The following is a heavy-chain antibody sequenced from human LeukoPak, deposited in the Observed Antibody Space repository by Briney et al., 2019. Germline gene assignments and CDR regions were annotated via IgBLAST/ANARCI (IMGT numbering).Heavy chain of an antibody. V-gene: IGHV4-31*03. J-gene: IGHJ5*02. Sequence: SQTLSLTCTVSGGSISSGGYYWSWIRQHPGKGLEWIGYIYYSGSTYYNPSLKSRVTISVDTSKNQFSLKLSSVTAADTAVYYCARVSRLRIAAAGTSNYWFDPWGQGTLVTVSS. CDR3: ARVSRLRIAAAGTSNYWFDP. CDR2: IYYSGST. CDR1: GGSISSGGYY. D-gene: IGHD6-13*01.